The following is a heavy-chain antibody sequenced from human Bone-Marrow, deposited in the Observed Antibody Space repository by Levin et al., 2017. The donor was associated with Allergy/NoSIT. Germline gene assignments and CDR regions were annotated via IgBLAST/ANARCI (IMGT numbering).Heavy chain of an antibody. CDR2: ISGAGDSS. D-gene: IGHD3-9*01. Sequence: LSLTCVASGFTFRDYAMSWVRQVPGKGLECVSIISGAGDSSHYADSVKGRFTISRDNSKNTLYLEMNSLSAEDTALYYCAKDPSYGYYNGGGEFAEYFQKWGQGTLVTVSS. CDR1: GFTFRDYA. CDR3: AKDPSYGYYNGGGEFAEYFQK. V-gene: IGHV3-23*01. J-gene: IGHJ1*01.